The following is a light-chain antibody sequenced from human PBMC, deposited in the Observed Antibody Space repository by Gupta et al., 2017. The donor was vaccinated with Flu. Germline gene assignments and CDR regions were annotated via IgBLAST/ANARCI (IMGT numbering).Light chain of an antibody. V-gene: IGLV2-14*01. CDR3: SSYTSSSTWV. CDR1: SSDVGGYNY. Sequence: SALTQPASLSGSPGQSITISCTGTSSDVGGYNYVSGYQQHPGKAPKLMIYEVSNRPSGVSNRFSGSKSGNTASLTISGLQAEDEADYYCSSYTSSSTWVFGGGTKLTVL. CDR2: EVS. J-gene: IGLJ3*02.